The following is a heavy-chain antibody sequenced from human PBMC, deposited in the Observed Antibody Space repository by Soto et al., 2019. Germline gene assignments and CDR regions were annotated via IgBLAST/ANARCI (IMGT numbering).Heavy chain of an antibody. Sequence: GGSLRLSCAASGFTFSSYAMHWVRQAPGKGLEWVAVISYDGSNKYYADSVKGRFTISRDNSKNTLYLQMNSLRAEDTAVYYCARAGGYSGYDLPLSDLIKAFDYWGQGTLVTVSS. V-gene: IGHV3-30-3*01. CDR2: ISYDGSNK. CDR1: GFTFSSYA. D-gene: IGHD5-12*01. CDR3: ARAGGYSGYDLPLSDLIKAFDY. J-gene: IGHJ4*02.